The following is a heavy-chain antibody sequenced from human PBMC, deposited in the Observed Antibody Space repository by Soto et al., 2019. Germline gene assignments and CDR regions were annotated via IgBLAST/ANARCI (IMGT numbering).Heavy chain of an antibody. D-gene: IGHD2-21*02. Sequence: QVQLVQSGAEVKKPGASVKVSCKASGDTFTDYYIHWVRQAPGQGLEWMGTVNPSGGHTTYAQHFLGRMYMTTDTSTSTLYMELASLTSEDTAIYSCARGGHVVVVTAALDYWGQGTLVTVSS. CDR3: ARGGHVVVVTAALDY. CDR1: GDTFTDYY. J-gene: IGHJ4*02. CDR2: VNPSGGHT. V-gene: IGHV1-46*01.